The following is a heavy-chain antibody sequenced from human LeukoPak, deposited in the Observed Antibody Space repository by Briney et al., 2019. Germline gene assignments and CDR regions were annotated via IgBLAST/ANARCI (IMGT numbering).Heavy chain of an antibody. J-gene: IGHJ4*02. V-gene: IGHV3-48*01. CDR3: ARDDSATADY. D-gene: IGHD4-17*01. CDR1: GFTFSSYS. CDR2: ISSSSSTI. Sequence: PGGSLRLSCAASGFTFSSYSMNWVRQAPGKGLEWVSYISSSSSTIYYADSVKGRFTISRDNAKNSLHLQMNSLRAEDTAVYYCARDDSATADYWGQGTLVTVSS.